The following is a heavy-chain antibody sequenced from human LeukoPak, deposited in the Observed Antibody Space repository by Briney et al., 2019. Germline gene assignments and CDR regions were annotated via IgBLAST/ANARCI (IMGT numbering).Heavy chain of an antibody. CDR2: INSGSTYT. CDR3: ARSLTTLTYEGY. J-gene: IGHJ4*02. D-gene: IGHD1-1*01. V-gene: IGHV3-21*01. Sequence: PGGSLKLSCVASGFSFSRFGMNWVRQAPGKGLEWVSSINSGSTYTYYTESVKGRFTVSRDNAKNSLFLQMNSLRAEDTAIYYCARSLTTLTYEGYWGQGTLVTVSS. CDR1: GFSFSRFG.